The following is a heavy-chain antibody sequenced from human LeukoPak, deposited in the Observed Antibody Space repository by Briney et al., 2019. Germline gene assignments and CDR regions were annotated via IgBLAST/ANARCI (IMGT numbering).Heavy chain of an antibody. CDR2: INHSGST. D-gene: IGHD3-16*02. J-gene: IGHJ4*02. Sequence: PSETLSLTCAVYGGSFSGYYWSWIRQPPGKGLEWIGEINHSGSTNYNPSLKSRVTISVDTSKNQFSLKLSSVTAADTAVYYCARGPYVWGSYRYLDYWGQGTLVFVSS. V-gene: IGHV4-34*01. CDR3: ARGPYVWGSYRYLDY. CDR1: GGSFSGYY.